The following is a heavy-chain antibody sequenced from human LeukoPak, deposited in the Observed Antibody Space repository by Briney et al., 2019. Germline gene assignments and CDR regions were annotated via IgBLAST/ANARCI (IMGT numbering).Heavy chain of an antibody. V-gene: IGHV3-30*18. CDR2: ISYEGSNK. Sequence: PGGSLRLSCAASGFTFSSYGMHWVRQAPGKGLEWVAVISYEGSNKYYADSVKGRFTISRDNSKNTLYLQMNSLRAEDTAVYYCAKDRGMVRGVIIIVGVTDYWGQGTLVTVSS. CDR3: AKDRGMVRGVIIIVGVTDY. CDR1: GFTFSSYG. J-gene: IGHJ4*02. D-gene: IGHD3-10*01.